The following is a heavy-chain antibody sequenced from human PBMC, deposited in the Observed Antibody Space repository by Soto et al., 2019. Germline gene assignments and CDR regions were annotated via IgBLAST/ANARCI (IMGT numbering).Heavy chain of an antibody. CDR3: ARHDGSGPYGMDV. V-gene: IGHV4-31*03. J-gene: IGHJ6*02. CDR1: GGSISSCGYY. CDR2: IYYSGST. D-gene: IGHD3-10*01. Sequence: SETLSLTCTVSGGSISSCGYYWSWIRHHPGKGLDWIGYIYYSGSTYYNPSLRSRVTISVDTSKNQFSLKLSSVTAADTAVYYCARHDGSGPYGMDVWGQGTTVTVSS.